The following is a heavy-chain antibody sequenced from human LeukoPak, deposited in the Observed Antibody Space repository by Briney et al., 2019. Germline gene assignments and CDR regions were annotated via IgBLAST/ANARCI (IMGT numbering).Heavy chain of an antibody. V-gene: IGHV3-7*01. CDR2: IKDDGSET. CDR1: RFTFSNYW. D-gene: IGHD5-18*01. CDR3: AREPRGYSYGL. J-gene: IGHJ4*02. Sequence: GSLRLSCAASRFTFSNYWMAWVRQAPGKGLEWVANIKDDGSETYYVASVKGRFTISRDNAKDSLHLQMNSLRAEDTAVYYCAREPRGYSYGLWGRGTLVTVSS.